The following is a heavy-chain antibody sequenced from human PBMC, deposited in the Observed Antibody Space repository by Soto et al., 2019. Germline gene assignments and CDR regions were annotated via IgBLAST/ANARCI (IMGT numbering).Heavy chain of an antibody. CDR1: GFTFSSYA. J-gene: IGHJ4*02. CDR2: ISYDGREK. Sequence: QVHLVESGGGVVQPGRSLRLSCAASGFTFSSYAMHWVRQAPGKGLEGMTVISYDGREKYYADSVKGRFTISRDNSMNTLYLQMNSLRADDTAVYYCVRDPHSVVAGAHAFYFDYWGQGTLVIVSS. D-gene: IGHD6-19*01. V-gene: IGHV3-30-3*01. CDR3: VRDPHSVVAGAHAFYFDY.